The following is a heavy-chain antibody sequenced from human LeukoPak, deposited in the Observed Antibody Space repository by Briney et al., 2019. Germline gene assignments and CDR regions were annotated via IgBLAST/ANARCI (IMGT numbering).Heavy chain of an antibody. D-gene: IGHD3-22*01. CDR1: GGSISSSSYY. CDR2: IYASGST. V-gene: IGHV4-61*02. CDR3: ARGYDPSRDAFDI. Sequence: SETLSLTCTVSGGSISSSSYYWSWIRQPAGKGLKWIGRIYASGSTNYNPSLKSRVTISVDVSKNQFSLKLSSVTAADTAVYYCARGYDPSRDAFDIWAQGTMVTVSS. J-gene: IGHJ3*02.